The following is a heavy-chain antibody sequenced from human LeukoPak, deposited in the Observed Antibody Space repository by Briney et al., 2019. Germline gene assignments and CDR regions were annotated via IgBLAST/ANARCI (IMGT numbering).Heavy chain of an antibody. CDR2: ISGSGGST. V-gene: IGHV3-23*01. Sequence: PGGSLRLSCAASGFTFSDYAMSWVRQAPGKGLEWVSAISGSGGSTNYADSVKGRFTISRDHSKNTLSLQMNSLRAEDTAVYYCAKDRLMGSRWNQYYFDYWGQGTLVTVSS. D-gene: IGHD6-13*01. J-gene: IGHJ4*02. CDR1: GFTFSDYA. CDR3: AKDRLMGSRWNQYYFDY.